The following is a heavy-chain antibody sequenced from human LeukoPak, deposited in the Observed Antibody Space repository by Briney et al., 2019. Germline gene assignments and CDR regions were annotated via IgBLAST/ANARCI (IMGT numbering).Heavy chain of an antibody. CDR2: IYTSGST. Sequence: SETLSLTCTVSGGSISSYYWSWIRQPAGKGLEWIGRIYTSGSTDYNPSLKSRVTMSVDTSKNQFSLKLSSVTAADTAVYYRARERGSSSWYITPNYYYYMDVWGKGTTVTISS. V-gene: IGHV4-4*07. D-gene: IGHD6-13*01. J-gene: IGHJ6*03. CDR3: ARERGSSSWYITPNYYYYMDV. CDR1: GGSISSYY.